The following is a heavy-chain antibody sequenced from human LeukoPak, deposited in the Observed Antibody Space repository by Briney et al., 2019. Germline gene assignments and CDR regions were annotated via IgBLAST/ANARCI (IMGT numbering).Heavy chain of an antibody. CDR3: AKADTSMVRRYYFDY. V-gene: IGHV3-23*01. J-gene: IGHJ4*02. CDR1: GFTFDSYA. D-gene: IGHD5-18*01. CDR2: ISGSGGST. Sequence: GGSLRLSCAASGFTFDSYAMNWVRQAPGKGLEWVSAISGSGGSTYYADSVKGRFTISRDYSRDTLYLQMDSLRAEDTAVYYCAKADTSMVRRYYFDYWGQGTLVTVSS.